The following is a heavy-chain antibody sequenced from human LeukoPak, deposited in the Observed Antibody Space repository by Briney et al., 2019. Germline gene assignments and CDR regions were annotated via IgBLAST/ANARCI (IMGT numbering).Heavy chain of an antibody. CDR3: ARHAQVAAGTFDY. V-gene: IGHV4-59*08. D-gene: IGHD6-13*01. J-gene: IGHJ4*02. CDR1: GGSISGYY. Sequence: PSETLSLTCTVSGGSISGYYWSWIRQPPGKGLEWIGYIYYSGSTNHNPSLKSRVTISVDTSKNQFSLKLSSVTAADTAVYYCARHAQVAAGTFDYWGQGTLVTVSS. CDR2: IYYSGST.